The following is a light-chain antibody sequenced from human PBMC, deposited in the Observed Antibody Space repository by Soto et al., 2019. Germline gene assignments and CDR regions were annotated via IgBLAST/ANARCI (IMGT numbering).Light chain of an antibody. CDR1: SGHSSYA. CDR2: LDSDGSH. J-gene: IGLJ2*01. Sequence: QPVLTQSPSASASLGASVKLPCTLSSGHSSYAIAWHQQQPEKGPRYLMKLDSDGSHTKGDAIPDRFSGSSSGAERYLTISGHQSEDEADYYCQTWGTGIHVVFGGGTKLTVL. V-gene: IGLV4-69*01. CDR3: QTWGTGIHVV.